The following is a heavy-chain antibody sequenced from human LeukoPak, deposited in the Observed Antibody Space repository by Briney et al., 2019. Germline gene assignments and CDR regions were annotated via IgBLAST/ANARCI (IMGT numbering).Heavy chain of an antibody. V-gene: IGHV3-7*01. Sequence: PGGSLRLSCAASGFTFRNYWMSWVGQAQGKGREGVANIKQDGSDKYYVDSVNGRFTISRDNAKNSLYLQMNSLRAEDTAVYYCARSNFWSGCDYWGQGTLVTVSS. CDR2: IKQDGSDK. D-gene: IGHD3-3*01. CDR3: ARSNFWSGCDY. CDR1: GFTFRNYW. J-gene: IGHJ4*02.